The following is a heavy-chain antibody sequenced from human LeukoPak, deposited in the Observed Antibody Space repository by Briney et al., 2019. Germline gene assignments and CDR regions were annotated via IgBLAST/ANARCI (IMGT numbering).Heavy chain of an antibody. CDR1: GYTFTSYD. V-gene: IGHV1-8*01. J-gene: IGHJ6*02. CDR3: AREKRYCSSTSCYTKYGMDV. Sequence: ASVKVSCKASGYTFTSYDINWVRQATGQGPEWMGWMNPNSGNTGYAQKFQGRVTMTRNTSISTAYMELSSLRSEDTAVYYCAREKRYCSSTSCYTKYGMDVWGQGTTVTVSS. CDR2: MNPNSGNT. D-gene: IGHD2-2*02.